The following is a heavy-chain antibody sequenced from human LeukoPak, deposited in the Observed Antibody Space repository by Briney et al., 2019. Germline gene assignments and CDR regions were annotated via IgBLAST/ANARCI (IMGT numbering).Heavy chain of an antibody. J-gene: IGHJ4*02. V-gene: IGHV3-66*01. Sequence: GGSLRLSCAASGFTVSSNYMSWVRQAPGKGLEWVSVIFRGGSTYYADSVKGRVTISSDNSKNTLYLQMNSLRAEDTAVYYSARVRVWGSSWYVLYWGQGTRVTVSS. CDR3: ARVRVWGSSWYVLY. D-gene: IGHD6-13*01. CDR2: IFRGGST. CDR1: GFTVSSNY.